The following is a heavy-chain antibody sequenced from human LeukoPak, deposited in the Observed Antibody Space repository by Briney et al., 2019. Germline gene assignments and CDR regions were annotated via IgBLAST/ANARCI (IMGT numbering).Heavy chain of an antibody. CDR2: INPNSGGT. Sequence: ASVKVSCKASGYTFTGYYMHWVRQAPGQGLEWMGWINPNSGGTNYAQKFQGWVTMTRDTSISTAYMELSRLRSDDTAVYYCAGGVGIAVAGLDAFDIWGQGTMVTVSS. D-gene: IGHD6-19*01. CDR1: GYTFTGYY. CDR3: AGGVGIAVAGLDAFDI. J-gene: IGHJ3*02. V-gene: IGHV1-2*04.